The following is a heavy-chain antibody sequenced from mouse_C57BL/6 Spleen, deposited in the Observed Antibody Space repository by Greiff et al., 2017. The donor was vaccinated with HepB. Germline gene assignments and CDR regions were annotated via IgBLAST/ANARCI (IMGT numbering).Heavy chain of an antibody. CDR1: GFNIKNTY. D-gene: IGHD3-2*02. V-gene: IGHV14-3*01. J-gene: IGHJ2*01. CDR2: IDPANGNT. CDR3: ARDSSGPYYCDY. Sequence: EVQLQQSVAELVRPGASVKLSCTASGFNIKNTYMHWVKQRPEQGLEWIGRIDPANGNTKYAPKFQGKATITADIPSNTAYLQLSSLPSEDTAIYYCARDSSGPYYCDYWGQGTTLTVSS.